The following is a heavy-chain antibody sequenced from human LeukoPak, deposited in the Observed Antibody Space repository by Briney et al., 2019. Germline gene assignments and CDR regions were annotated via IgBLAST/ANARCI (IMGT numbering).Heavy chain of an antibody. Sequence: PGGSLRLSCAAFGFSVTTHGMSWVRQAPGKGLEWVATISYDGSNKYHADSVKGRFTISRDSPKNTVFLQMTSLRVEDSAVYYCARGLGHYDFHCGPWGQGTLVIVSS. CDR2: ISYDGSNK. D-gene: IGHD3-3*01. CDR1: GFSVTTHG. CDR3: ARGLGHYDFHCGP. J-gene: IGHJ5*02. V-gene: IGHV3-33*05.